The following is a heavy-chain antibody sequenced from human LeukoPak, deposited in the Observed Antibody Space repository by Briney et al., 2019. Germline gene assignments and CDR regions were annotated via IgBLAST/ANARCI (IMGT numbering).Heavy chain of an antibody. J-gene: IGHJ3*02. D-gene: IGHD6-13*01. CDR1: GYTITGYY. Sequence: ASVKVSCKASGYTITGYYMHWVRQAPGQGLEWMGRINPNSGGTNYAQKFQGRVTMTRDTSISTAYMELSRLRSDDTAVYYCARIPGYSRNAFDIWGQGTMVTVSS. CDR2: INPNSGGT. CDR3: ARIPGYSRNAFDI. V-gene: IGHV1-2*06.